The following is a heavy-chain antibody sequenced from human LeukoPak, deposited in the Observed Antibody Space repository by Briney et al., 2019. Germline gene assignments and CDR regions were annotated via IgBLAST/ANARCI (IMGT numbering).Heavy chain of an antibody. CDR2: FDPEDGET. CDR1: GYTLTELS. J-gene: IGHJ4*02. D-gene: IGHD2-8*02. Sequence: EASVTVSFMGSGYTLTELSMHWVRQAPGKGLEGMGGFDPEDGETIYAQKFQGRVTMTEDTSTDTAYMELSSLRSEDTAVYYCATGGVLGLDYWGQGTLVTVSS. CDR3: ATGGVLGLDY. V-gene: IGHV1-24*01.